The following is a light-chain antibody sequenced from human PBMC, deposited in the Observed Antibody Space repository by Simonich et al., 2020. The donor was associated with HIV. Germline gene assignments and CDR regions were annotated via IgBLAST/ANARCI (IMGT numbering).Light chain of an antibody. V-gene: IGLV1-40*01. J-gene: IGLJ3*02. CDR1: SSNIGAGYD. CDR2: GNN. Sequence: QSVLTQPPSVSGAPGQRVTISCTGSSSNIGAGYDVHWYQQLPGRAPKLLIYGNNNRPSGVPDRFSGSKSGTSASLAITGLQAEDEADYYCQSYDSSLSGSKVFGGGTKLIVL. CDR3: QSYDSSLSGSKV.